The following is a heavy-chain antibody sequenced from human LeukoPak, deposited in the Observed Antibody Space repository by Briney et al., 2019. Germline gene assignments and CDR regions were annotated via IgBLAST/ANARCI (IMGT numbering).Heavy chain of an antibody. J-gene: IGHJ4*02. Sequence: GGSLRLSCAASGFTFSSYGMSWVRQAPGKGLEWVSAISGSGGSTYYADSVKGQFTISRDNSKNTLYLQMNSLRAEDTAVYYCAKARGVGATLLFDYWGQGTLVTVSS. V-gene: IGHV3-23*01. CDR2: ISGSGGST. D-gene: IGHD1-26*01. CDR1: GFTFSSYG. CDR3: AKARGVGATLLFDY.